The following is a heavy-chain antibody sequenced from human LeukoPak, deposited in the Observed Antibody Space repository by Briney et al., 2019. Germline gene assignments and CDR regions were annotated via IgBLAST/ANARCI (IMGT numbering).Heavy chain of an antibody. J-gene: IGHJ4*02. CDR1: GGSISSYY. Sequence: SETLSLTCTVSGGSISSYYWSWIRQPPGKGLEWIGYIYYSGSTNYNPSLKSRVTISVDKSKNQFSLKLSSVTAADTAVYYCARVESSGGSCYWGQGTLVTVSS. CDR2: IYYSGST. V-gene: IGHV4-59*12. D-gene: IGHD2-15*01. CDR3: ARVESSGGSCY.